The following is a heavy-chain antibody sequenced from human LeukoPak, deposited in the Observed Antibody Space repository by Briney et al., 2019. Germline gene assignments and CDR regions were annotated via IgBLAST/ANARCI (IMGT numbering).Heavy chain of an antibody. Sequence: GGSLRLSCAAPGFTFSSFGMHWVRQAPGKGLERVAVIWYDGSNEYYADSVKGRFTISRDNSKNTLYLQMNSLRAEDTAVYYCARQQKRDGYNQLNWFDPWGQGTLVTVSS. D-gene: IGHD5-24*01. CDR3: ARQQKRDGYNQLNWFDP. CDR2: IWYDGSNE. V-gene: IGHV3-33*01. CDR1: GFTFSSFG. J-gene: IGHJ5*02.